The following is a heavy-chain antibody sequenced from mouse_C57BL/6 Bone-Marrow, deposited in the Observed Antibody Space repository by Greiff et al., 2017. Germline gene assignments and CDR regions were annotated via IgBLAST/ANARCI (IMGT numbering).Heavy chain of an antibody. V-gene: IGHV3-6*01. J-gene: IGHJ3*01. CDR2: ISYVGSN. D-gene: IGHD2-2*01. CDR1: GYSITSGYN. Sequence: ESGPGLVKPSQSLSLTCSVTGYSITSGYNWNWIRQFPGNQLEWMGFISYVGSNNYNPSLKNRISITRDTSTNQFFLKLNSVTTEDTATYYCAREGGYPAWFAYWGQGTLVTVSA. CDR3: AREGGYPAWFAY.